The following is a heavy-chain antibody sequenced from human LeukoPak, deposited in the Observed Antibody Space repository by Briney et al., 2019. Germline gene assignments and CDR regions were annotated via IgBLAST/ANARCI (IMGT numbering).Heavy chain of an antibody. Sequence: PSETLSLTCAVYGGSFSGYYWSWIRQPPGKGLEWIGEINHSGSTNYNPSLKSRVTISVDTSKNQFSLKLSSVTAADTAVYYCAKGVAAAEIDPWGRGTLVTVSS. D-gene: IGHD6-13*01. J-gene: IGHJ5*02. CDR3: AKGVAAAEIDP. CDR2: INHSGST. CDR1: GGSFSGYY. V-gene: IGHV4-34*01.